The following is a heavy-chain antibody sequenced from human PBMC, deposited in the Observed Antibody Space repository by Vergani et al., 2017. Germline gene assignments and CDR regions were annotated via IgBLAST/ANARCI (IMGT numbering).Heavy chain of an antibody. Sequence: QVQLVQSGAEVKKPGASVRVSCKVSGYTLTELSMHWVRQAPGKGLEWMGGFDPEDGETIYAQKFQGRVTMTEDTSTDTSYMELSSLRSEDTAVYYCATILSRYSSSWYDYWGQGTLVTVSS. CDR2: FDPEDGET. CDR3: ATILSRYSSSWYDY. J-gene: IGHJ4*02. V-gene: IGHV1-24*01. CDR1: GYTLTELS. D-gene: IGHD6-13*01.